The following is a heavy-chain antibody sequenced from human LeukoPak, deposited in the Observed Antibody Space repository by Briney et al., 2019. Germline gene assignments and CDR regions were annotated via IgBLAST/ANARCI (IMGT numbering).Heavy chain of an antibody. V-gene: IGHV4-59*01. D-gene: IGHD2-15*01. Sequence: SETLSLTCTVSGGSISSYYWSWIRQPPGKGLEWMGYIYYSGSTNYNPSLKSRVTTSVDTSKNQFSLKLSSVTAADTAVYYCARERGAGYCSGGSCDDDAFDIWGQGTMVTVSS. CDR1: GGSISSYY. CDR3: ARERGAGYCSGGSCDDDAFDI. CDR2: IYYSGST. J-gene: IGHJ3*02.